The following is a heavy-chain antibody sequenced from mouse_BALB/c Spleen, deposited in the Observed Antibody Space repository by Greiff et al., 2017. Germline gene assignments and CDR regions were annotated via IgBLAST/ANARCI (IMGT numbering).Heavy chain of an antibody. CDR1: GFTFSNYW. CDR3: TRIYDGYYAWFAY. CDR2: IRLKSNNYAT. D-gene: IGHD2-3*01. Sequence: DVKLVESGGGLVQPGGSMKLSCVASGFTFSNYWMNWVRQSPEKGLEWVAEIRLKSNNYATHYAESVKGRFTISRDDSKSSVYLQMNNLRAEDTGIYYCTRIYDGYYAWFAYWGQGTLVTVSA. J-gene: IGHJ3*01. V-gene: IGHV6-6*02.